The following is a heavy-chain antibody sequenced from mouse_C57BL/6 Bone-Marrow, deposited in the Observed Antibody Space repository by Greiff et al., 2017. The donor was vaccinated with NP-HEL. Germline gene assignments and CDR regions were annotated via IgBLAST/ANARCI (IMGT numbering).Heavy chain of an antibody. Sequence: LVESGGGLVKPGGSLKLSCAASGFTFSSYAMSWVRQTPEKRLEWVATISDGGSYTYYPDNVKGRFTISRDNAKNNLYLQMSHLKSEDTAMYYCARKIYYGNYDAMDYWGQGTSVTVSS. J-gene: IGHJ4*01. CDR2: ISDGGSYT. CDR1: GFTFSSYA. CDR3: ARKIYYGNYDAMDY. V-gene: IGHV5-4*01. D-gene: IGHD2-1*01.